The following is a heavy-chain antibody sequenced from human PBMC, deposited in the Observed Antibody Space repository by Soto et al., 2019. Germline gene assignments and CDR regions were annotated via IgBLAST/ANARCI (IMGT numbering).Heavy chain of an antibody. Sequence: QVHLQESGPGLVKPSETLSLTCSVSGDSLNSRDYYWTWIRQSPGKGLEWIGYIYYTGSTNYNPSLMSRVTISLDTPNNQFSLSLSSVTAADTAVYYCARDLWRRSPTGFDYWGQGIPVTVSS. CDR2: IYYTGST. D-gene: IGHD5-12*01. J-gene: IGHJ4*02. CDR1: GDSLNSRDYY. CDR3: ARDLWRRSPTGFDY. V-gene: IGHV4-61*08.